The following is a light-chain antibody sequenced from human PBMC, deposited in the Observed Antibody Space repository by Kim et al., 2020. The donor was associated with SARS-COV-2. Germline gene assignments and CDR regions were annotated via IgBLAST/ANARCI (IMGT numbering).Light chain of an antibody. CDR3: PQYATPPVT. CDR1: QTVLNDF. V-gene: IGKV3-20*01. CDR2: GSS. J-gene: IGKJ2*01. Sequence: IVMTQSPATLSLSPGEGATLSCRASQTVLNDFLAWFQQKPGQSPRLLIYGSSIRATGISDRFSGGGFETDFTLTINRVEPEDSAVYFWPQYATPPVTFGQGTTLDI.